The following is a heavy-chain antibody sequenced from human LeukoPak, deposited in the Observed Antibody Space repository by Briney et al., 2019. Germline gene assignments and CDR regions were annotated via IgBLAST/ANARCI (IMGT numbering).Heavy chain of an antibody. CDR2: IKRDGTEK. D-gene: IGHD3-22*01. Sequence: GGSLRLSCAASGFRFSSYAMSWVRQAPGKGLEWVATIKRDGTEKYYVDPVKGRFTISRDNAKNSLYLQMNSLRAEDTAVYYCARSSERKYYFDYWGQGTLVTVSS. CDR1: GFRFSSYA. J-gene: IGHJ4*02. V-gene: IGHV3-7*03. CDR3: ARSSERKYYFDY.